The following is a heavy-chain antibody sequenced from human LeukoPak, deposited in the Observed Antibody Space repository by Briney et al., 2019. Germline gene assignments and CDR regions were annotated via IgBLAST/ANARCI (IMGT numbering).Heavy chain of an antibody. Sequence: PSETLSLTCAVYGGSFSGYYWSWIRQPPGQGLEWIGEINHSGSTNYNPSLKSRVTISVDTSKNQFSLKLSSVTAADTAVYYCARDLRFCSDTRCFDWFDPWGQGTLVTVSS. CDR3: ARDLRFCSDTRCFDWFDP. CDR1: GGSFSGYY. J-gene: IGHJ5*02. CDR2: INHSGST. V-gene: IGHV4-34*01. D-gene: IGHD2-2*01.